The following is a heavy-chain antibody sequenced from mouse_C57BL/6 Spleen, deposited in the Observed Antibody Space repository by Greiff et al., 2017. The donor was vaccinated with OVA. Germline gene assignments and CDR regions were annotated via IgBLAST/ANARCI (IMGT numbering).Heavy chain of an antibody. Sequence: EVKVVESGGGLVKPGGSLKLSCAASGFTFSDYGMHWVRQAPEKGLEWVAYISSGSSTIYYADTVKGRFTISRDNAKNTLFLQMTSLRSEDTAMYYCARGLLRRGRYFDVWGTGTTVTVSS. CDR2: ISSGSSTI. CDR3: ARGLLRRGRYFDV. CDR1: GFTFSDYG. D-gene: IGHD1-1*01. J-gene: IGHJ1*03. V-gene: IGHV5-17*01.